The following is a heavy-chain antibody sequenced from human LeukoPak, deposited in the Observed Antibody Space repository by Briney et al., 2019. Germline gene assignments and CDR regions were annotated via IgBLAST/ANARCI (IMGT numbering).Heavy chain of an antibody. V-gene: IGHV1-46*01. CDR3: ARDAVEMATIGVNYYFDY. Sequence: ASVKVSCKASGDSFSDYYIHWVRQAPGQGLEWMGIINPSGGSTSYAQKFQGRVTMTRDTSTSTVYMELSSLRSEDTAVYYCARDAVEMATIGVNYYFDYWGQGTLVTVSS. CDR2: INPSGGST. CDR1: GDSFSDYY. J-gene: IGHJ4*02. D-gene: IGHD5-24*01.